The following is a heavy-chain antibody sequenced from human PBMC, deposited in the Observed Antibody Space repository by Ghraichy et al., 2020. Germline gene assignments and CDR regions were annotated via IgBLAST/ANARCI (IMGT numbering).Heavy chain of an antibody. V-gene: IGHV3-72*01. CDR3: VRSPVPGGYSGMDV. CDR1: GFSISDHY. CDR2: TRNKPGSYTT. D-gene: IGHD6-19*01. Sequence: GGSLRLSCAASGFSISDHYMDWVRQAPGKGLEWVARTRNKPGSYTTEYAASVKGRFTISRDESKYSLYLQMNSLRTEDTAVYYCVRSPVPGGYSGMDVWGQGTTVTVYS. J-gene: IGHJ6*02.